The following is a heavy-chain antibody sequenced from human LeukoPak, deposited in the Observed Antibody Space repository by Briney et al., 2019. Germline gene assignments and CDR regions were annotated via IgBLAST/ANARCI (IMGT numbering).Heavy chain of an antibody. D-gene: IGHD6-19*01. CDR1: GGSFSGYY. Sequence: SETLSLTCAVYGGSFSGYYWSWIRQPPGKGLEWIGEINHSGSTNYNPSLKSRVTISVDTSKNQFSLKLSSVTAADTAVHYCARGGYSSGWYNTYYAMDVWGQGTTVTVSS. CDR3: ARGGYSSGWYNTYYAMDV. CDR2: INHSGST. V-gene: IGHV4-34*01. J-gene: IGHJ6*02.